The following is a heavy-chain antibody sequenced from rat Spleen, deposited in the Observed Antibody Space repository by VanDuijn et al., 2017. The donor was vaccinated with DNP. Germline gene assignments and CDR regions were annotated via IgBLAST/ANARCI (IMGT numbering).Heavy chain of an antibody. D-gene: IGHD1-11*01. J-gene: IGHJ4*01. V-gene: IGHV5-27*01. CDR3: TPFEGTNA. CDR1: GFIFSYYD. CDR2: ISTGGDNP. Sequence: EVQLVESGGGLVQPGRSLKLSCAASGFIFSYYDMAWVRQAPTKGLEWVASISTGGDNPYYRDSVKGRFTISRDNTKSTLYLPMDTLRSEDTATYYCTPFEGTNAWGQGTSVTVSS.